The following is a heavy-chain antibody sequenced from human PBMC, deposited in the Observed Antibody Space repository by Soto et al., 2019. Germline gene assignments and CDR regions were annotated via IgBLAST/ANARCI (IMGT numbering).Heavy chain of an antibody. CDR1: GGSISSSSYY. J-gene: IGHJ4*02. CDR3: ARLGGSYAVPHFDY. CDR2: IYYSGST. D-gene: IGHD1-26*01. V-gene: IGHV4-39*07. Sequence: SETLSLTCTVSGGSISSSSYYWGWIRQPPGKGLEWIGSIYYSGSTYYNLSLKSRVTISVDTSKNQFSLKLSSVTAADTAVYYCARLGGSYAVPHFDYWGQGTLVTVSS.